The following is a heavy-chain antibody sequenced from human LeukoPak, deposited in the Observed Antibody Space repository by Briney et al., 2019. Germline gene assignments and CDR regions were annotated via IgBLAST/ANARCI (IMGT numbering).Heavy chain of an antibody. CDR1: GGSITYSHYY. J-gene: IGHJ4*02. V-gene: IGHV4-39*07. CDR2: IYYSGST. D-gene: IGHD2-8*01. Sequence: SETLSLTCSVSGGSITYSHYYWGWVRQPPGKGLEWIGGIYYSGSTYYNPSLKSRVTISVDTSRNEFSLRLSSVTAADTAVYYCARVPQFNGLFDYWGQGTLVTVSS. CDR3: ARVPQFNGLFDY.